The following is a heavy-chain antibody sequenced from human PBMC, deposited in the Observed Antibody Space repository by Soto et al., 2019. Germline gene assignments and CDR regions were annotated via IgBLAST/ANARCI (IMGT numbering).Heavy chain of an antibody. D-gene: IGHD3-10*01. CDR3: AREEYYGSGTFDY. CDR2: IWYDGSNK. CDR1: GFTFSSYG. V-gene: IGHV3-33*01. Sequence: QVQLVESGGGVVQPGRSLRLSCAASGFTFSSYGMHWVRKAPGKGLEWVAVIWYDGSNKYYADSVKGRFTISRDNSKNTLYLQMNSLRAEDTAVYYCAREEYYGSGTFDYWGQGTLVTVSS. J-gene: IGHJ4*02.